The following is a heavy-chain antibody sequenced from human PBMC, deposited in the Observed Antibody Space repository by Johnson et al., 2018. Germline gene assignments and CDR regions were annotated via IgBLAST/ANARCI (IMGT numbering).Heavy chain of an antibody. CDR3: AREEHDSTGYYPEYCQY. V-gene: IGHV3-33*01. D-gene: IGHD3-22*01. Sequence: VQLVQSGGGVIQPGRSLRVSCAAFGFDLSDFGMHWLRQAPGKGPEWLALIWFDGTNQHYADSVKGRFTVSRDSSKNTVFLQMSSLSAEDTAVYYCAREEHDSTGYYPEYCQYWGQGTLVTVSS. J-gene: IGHJ1*01. CDR1: GFDLSDFG. CDR2: IWFDGTNQ.